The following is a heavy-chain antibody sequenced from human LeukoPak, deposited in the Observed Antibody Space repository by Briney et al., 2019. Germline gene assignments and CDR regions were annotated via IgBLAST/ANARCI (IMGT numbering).Heavy chain of an antibody. CDR2: MNPNSGNT. CDR1: GYTFTGYY. J-gene: IGHJ3*02. D-gene: IGHD3-10*01. Sequence: GASVKVSCKASGYTFTGYYMHWVRQAPGQGLEWMGWMNPNSGNTGYAQKFQGRVTMTRNTSISTAYMELSSLRSEDTAVYYCARVRSITMVRGSLRGAFDIWGQGTMVTVSS. V-gene: IGHV1-8*02. CDR3: ARVRSITMVRGSLRGAFDI.